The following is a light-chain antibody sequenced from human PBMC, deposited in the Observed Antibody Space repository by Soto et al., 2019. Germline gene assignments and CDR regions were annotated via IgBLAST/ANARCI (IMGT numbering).Light chain of an antibody. CDR2: LGS. CDR3: MQALQTPRNT. Sequence: DIVMTQSPLSLPVTPGEPASISCRSSQSLLHSNGYNYLDWDLQKTGQSPQLLIYLGSNRGSGVPHRFSGRGSSTDSTLKISRVGAEDVGVYYCMQALQTPRNTFGQGTKLEIK. CDR1: QSLLHSNGYNY. J-gene: IGKJ2*01. V-gene: IGKV2-28*01.